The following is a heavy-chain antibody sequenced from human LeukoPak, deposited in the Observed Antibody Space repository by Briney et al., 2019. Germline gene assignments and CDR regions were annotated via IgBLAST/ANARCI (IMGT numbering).Heavy chain of an antibody. Sequence: RSPRLSCAAAGFTFSNYGIHWVCQAPGKGLEWVAVISKDGSNKDYADSVKGRFIISRDNSKNTLYLQMNSLRAEDTAVYYCARDRSGIYDAFDIWGQGTMATVTS. CDR3: ARDRSGIYDAFDI. D-gene: IGHD1-14*01. CDR2: ISKDGSNK. CDR1: GFTFSNYG. J-gene: IGHJ3*02. V-gene: IGHV3-30*03.